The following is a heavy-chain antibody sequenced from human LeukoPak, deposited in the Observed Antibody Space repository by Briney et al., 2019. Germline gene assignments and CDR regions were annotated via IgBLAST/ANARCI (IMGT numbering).Heavy chain of an antibody. CDR3: ANDGYDLPYY. CDR2: ISGSGGST. Sequence: PGGSLTLSFAASAFTFSSYAMSWVRQAPGKGLEWVSAISGSGGSTYYADSVKGRFTISRDNSKNTLYLQMNSLRAEDTAVYYCANDGYDLPYYWGQGTLVTVSS. D-gene: IGHD5-12*01. J-gene: IGHJ4*02. V-gene: IGHV3-23*01. CDR1: AFTFSSYA.